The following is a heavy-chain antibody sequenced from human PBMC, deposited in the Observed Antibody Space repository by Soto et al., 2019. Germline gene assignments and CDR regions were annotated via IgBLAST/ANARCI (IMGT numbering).Heavy chain of an antibody. V-gene: IGHV3-30*18. CDR3: AKSVESYYYYGMEV. CDR2: ISYDGSNK. J-gene: IGHJ6*02. CDR1: GFTFSSYG. Sequence: GGSLRLSCAASGFTFSSYGMHRVRQAPGKGLEWVAVISYDGSNKYYADSVKGRFTISRDNSKNTLYLQMNSLRAEETAVYYCAKSVESYYYYGMEVWGQGTTVTVS.